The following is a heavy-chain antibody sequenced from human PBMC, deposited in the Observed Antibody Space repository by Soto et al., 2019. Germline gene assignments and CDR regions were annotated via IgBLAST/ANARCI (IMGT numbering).Heavy chain of an antibody. J-gene: IGHJ5*02. CDR1: GGSISSYY. Sequence: PSETLSLTCTVSGGSISSYYWSWIRQPPGKGLEWIGYTYYSGSTNYNPSLKSRATISVDTSKNQFSLKLSSVTAADTAVYYCASAYDILTGYYKVSNWFDPWGQGTLVTVSS. V-gene: IGHV4-59*08. D-gene: IGHD3-9*01. CDR3: ASAYDILTGYYKVSNWFDP. CDR2: TYYSGST.